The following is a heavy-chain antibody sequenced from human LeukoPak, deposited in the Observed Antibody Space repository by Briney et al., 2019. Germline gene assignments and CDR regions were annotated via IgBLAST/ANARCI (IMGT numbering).Heavy chain of an antibody. D-gene: IGHD5-18*01. CDR1: GFTFSNAW. CDR2: IKSKTDGGTT. J-gene: IGHJ4*02. V-gene: IGHV3-15*01. CDR3: TTDATWIQLWLPYDY. Sequence: TSGGSLRLSCAASGFTFSNAWMSWVRQAPGKGLEWGGRIKSKTDGGTTDYAAPVKGRFTISRDDSKNTLYLQMNSLKTEDTAVYYCTTDATWIQLWLPYDYWGQGTLVTVSS.